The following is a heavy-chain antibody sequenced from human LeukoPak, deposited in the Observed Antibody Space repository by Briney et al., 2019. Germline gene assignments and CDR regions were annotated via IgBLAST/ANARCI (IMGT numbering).Heavy chain of an antibody. Sequence: GGSLRLSCAASGFTLSSYAMNWVRQAPGKGLEWVSAISGSGGSTYYADSVKGRFTISRDNSKNTLYLQMNSLRAEDTAVYYCAKSSVGRTTVTTYFDYWGQGTLVTVSS. CDR2: ISGSGGST. V-gene: IGHV3-23*01. D-gene: IGHD4-17*01. J-gene: IGHJ4*02. CDR1: GFTLSSYA. CDR3: AKSSVGRTTVTTYFDY.